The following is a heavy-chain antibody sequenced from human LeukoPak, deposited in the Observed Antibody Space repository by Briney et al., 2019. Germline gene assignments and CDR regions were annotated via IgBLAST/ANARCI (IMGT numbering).Heavy chain of an antibody. Sequence: SETLSLTCTVSGGSISSSSYYWGWIRQPPGKGLERIGSIYYSGSTYYNPSLKSRVTISVDTSKNQFSLKLSSVTAADTAVYYCARTASPIVVVIFDYWGQGTLVTVSS. J-gene: IGHJ4*02. V-gene: IGHV4-39*07. CDR3: ARTASPIVVVIFDY. D-gene: IGHD3-22*01. CDR1: GGSISSSSYY. CDR2: IYYSGST.